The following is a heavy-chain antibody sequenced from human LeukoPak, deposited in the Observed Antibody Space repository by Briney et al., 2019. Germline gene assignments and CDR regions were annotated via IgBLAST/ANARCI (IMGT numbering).Heavy chain of an antibody. J-gene: IGHJ5*02. CDR1: GGSFSGYY. CDR3: ARGGDSSSRNWFDP. CDR2: INHSGST. Sequence: PSETLSLTCAVYGGSFSGYYWSWIRQPPGKGLEWTGEINHSGSTNYNPSLKSRVTISVDTSKNQFSLKLSSVTAADTAVYYCARGGDSSSRNWFDPWGQGTLVTVSS. V-gene: IGHV4-34*01. D-gene: IGHD6-13*01.